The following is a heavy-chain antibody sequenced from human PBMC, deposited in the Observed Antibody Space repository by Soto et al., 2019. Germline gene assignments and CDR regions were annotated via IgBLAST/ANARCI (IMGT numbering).Heavy chain of an antibody. Sequence: GGSLRLSCAASGFMFSSYGMHWVRQAPGKGLEWVAVISYDGSNKYYADSVKGRFTISRDNSKNTLYLQMNSLRAEDTAVYYCAKDYYYDSSGYPLFDYWDQGTLVTVSS. V-gene: IGHV3-30*18. CDR2: ISYDGSNK. J-gene: IGHJ4*02. CDR1: GFMFSSYG. D-gene: IGHD3-22*01. CDR3: AKDYYYDSSGYPLFDY.